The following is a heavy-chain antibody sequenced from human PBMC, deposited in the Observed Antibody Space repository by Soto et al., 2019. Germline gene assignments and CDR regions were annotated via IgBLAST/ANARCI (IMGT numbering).Heavy chain of an antibody. J-gene: IGHJ4*02. V-gene: IGHV2-5*02. Sequence: GSGPTLVNPTQTLTLTCTFSGFSLSTSGEGVGRIRQPPGKALEWLALIYWDDDKRYSPSLKSRLTITKDTSKNQVVLTMTNMDPVDTVTYYCAHMPEQWLADYWGQGTLVTFSS. CDR2: IYWDDDK. CDR1: GFSLSTSGEG. CDR3: AHMPEQWLADY. D-gene: IGHD6-19*01.